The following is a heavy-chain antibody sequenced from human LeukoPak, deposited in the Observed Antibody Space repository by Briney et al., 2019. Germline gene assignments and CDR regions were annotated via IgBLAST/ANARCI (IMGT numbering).Heavy chain of an antibody. CDR1: GFTFSSYA. V-gene: IGHV3-23*01. D-gene: IGHD3-9*01. Sequence: GGSLRLSCAASGFTFSSYAMSWVRQAPGKGLEWVSAISGSGGSTYYADSVKGRFTISRDNSKNTLYLQMNSLRAEDTAVYYCAKLVHYDILTGHPGRLFDLWGQGTLVTVSS. CDR3: AKLVHYDILTGHPGRLFDL. CDR2: ISGSGGST. J-gene: IGHJ5*02.